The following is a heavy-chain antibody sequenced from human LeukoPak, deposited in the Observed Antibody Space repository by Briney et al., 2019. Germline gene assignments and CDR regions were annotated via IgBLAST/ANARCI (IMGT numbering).Heavy chain of an antibody. V-gene: IGHV1-2*02. Sequence: GASVKVSCKASGYTFADYFIHWVRQAPGQGLEWMGWINPNSGGTIYAQKFRGTVTMTRDTSISTAYMELSRLRSDDTAVYYCARAGGSSGWYFPWGQGTLVTVSS. CDR2: INPNSGGT. D-gene: IGHD6-19*01. CDR1: GYTFADYF. CDR3: ARAGGSSGWYFP. J-gene: IGHJ4*02.